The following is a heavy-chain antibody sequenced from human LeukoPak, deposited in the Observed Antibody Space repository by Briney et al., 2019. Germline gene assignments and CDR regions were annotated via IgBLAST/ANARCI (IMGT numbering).Heavy chain of an antibody. CDR2: MNEDGSER. J-gene: IGHJ6*01. CDR1: GFTFSNYW. V-gene: IGHV3-7*04. CDR3: TRANVMDI. Sequence: QPGGSLRLSCATSGFTFSNYWMNWVRQAPGKGPEWVSRMNEDGSERYCVDSVRGRFTISRDNAKNSLYLEMNSLRLEDTAMYYCTRANVMDIWGQGTTVAVSS.